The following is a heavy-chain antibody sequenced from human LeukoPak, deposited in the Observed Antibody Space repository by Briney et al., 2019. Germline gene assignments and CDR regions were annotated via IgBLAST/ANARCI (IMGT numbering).Heavy chain of an antibody. CDR1: GFTFSSYS. V-gene: IGHV3-21*01. CDR2: ISSSSSYI. Sequence: GGSLRLSCAASGFTFSSYSMNWVRQAPGKGLEWVSAISSSSSYIYYADSVKGRFTISRDNAKNSLYLQMNSLRAEDTAVYYCARDQDDFWSGTGGMDVWGQGTTVTVSS. J-gene: IGHJ6*02. CDR3: ARDQDDFWSGTGGMDV. D-gene: IGHD3-3*01.